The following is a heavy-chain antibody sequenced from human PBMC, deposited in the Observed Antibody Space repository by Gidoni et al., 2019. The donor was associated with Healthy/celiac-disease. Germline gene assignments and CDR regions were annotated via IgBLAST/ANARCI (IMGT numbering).Heavy chain of an antibody. CDR1: GFTFSSYA. V-gene: IGHV3-23*01. D-gene: IGHD3-9*01. Sequence: EVQLLESGGGLVQPGGSLRLSCAASGFTFSSYAMSWVRQAPGKGLEWVSAISGSGGSTYYADSVKGRFTISRDNSKNTLYLQMNSLRAEDTAVYYCAKDRLTVLRYFDWSDYWGQGTLVTVSS. CDR3: AKDRLTVLRYFDWSDY. J-gene: IGHJ4*02. CDR2: ISGSGGST.